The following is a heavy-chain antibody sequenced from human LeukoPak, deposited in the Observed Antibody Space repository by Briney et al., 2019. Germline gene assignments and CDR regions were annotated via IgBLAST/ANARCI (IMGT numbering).Heavy chain of an antibody. Sequence: GGSLRLSCAASGFSFGDYAMHWVRQAPGKGLEWVSAISGSGGSTYYADSVKGRFTISRDNSKNTLYLQMNSLRAEDTAVYYCAKGLDSSGWSYYFDYWGQGTLVTVSS. CDR3: AKGLDSSGWSYYFDY. J-gene: IGHJ4*02. CDR2: ISGSGGST. D-gene: IGHD6-19*01. CDR1: GFSFGDYA. V-gene: IGHV3-23*01.